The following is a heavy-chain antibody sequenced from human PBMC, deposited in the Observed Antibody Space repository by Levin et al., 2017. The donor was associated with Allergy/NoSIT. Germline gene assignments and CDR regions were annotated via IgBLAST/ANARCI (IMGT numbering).Heavy chain of an antibody. CDR3: ARDGVYDFRSPHYWSYFDL. V-gene: IGHV1-18*01. Sequence: ASVKVSCKASGYTFTNYGVSWVRQFPGQGLEWMGWISGYNGNTIYPQKLQGRVTLTIDTSTPTVFMELRGLPSDDTALYYCARDGVYDFRSPHYWSYFDLWGQGTLVTVSS. J-gene: IGHJ5*02. CDR2: ISGYNGNT. CDR1: GYTFTNYG. D-gene: IGHD3-3*02.